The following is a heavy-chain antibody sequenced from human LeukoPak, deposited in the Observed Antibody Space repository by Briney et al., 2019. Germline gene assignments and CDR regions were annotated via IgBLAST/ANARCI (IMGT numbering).Heavy chain of an antibody. V-gene: IGHV3-48*01. J-gene: IGHJ4*02. CDR3: ARGLPAHY. Sequence: GGSLRLSCAASGFTFSSYSMNWVRQAPGKGLEWVSYISSSSSTIYYADSVKGRFTISRDNAKNSLYLQMNSLRAEDTAVYYCARGLPAHYWGQGTLVTVSS. CDR2: ISSSSSTI. CDR1: GFTFSSYS. D-gene: IGHD3-10*01.